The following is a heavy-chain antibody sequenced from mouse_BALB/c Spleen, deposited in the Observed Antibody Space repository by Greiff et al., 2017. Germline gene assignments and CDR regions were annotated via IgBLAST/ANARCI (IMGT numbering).Heavy chain of an antibody. J-gene: IGHJ4*01. CDR1: GFTFSSYG. CDR3: ARQGYDGGMDY. D-gene: IGHD3-2*02. Sequence: DVQLVESGGDLVKPGGSLKLSCAASGFTFSSYGMSWVRQTPDKRLEWVATISSGGSYTYYPDSVKGRFTISRDNAKNTLYLQMSSLKSEDTAMYYCARQGYDGGMDYWGQGTSVTVSS. CDR2: ISSGGSYT. V-gene: IGHV5-6*01.